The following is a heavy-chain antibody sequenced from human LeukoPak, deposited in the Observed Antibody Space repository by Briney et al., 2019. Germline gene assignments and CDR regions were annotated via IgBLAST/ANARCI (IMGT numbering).Heavy chain of an antibody. CDR3: ASLMGSGGSFDY. CDR2: ISYDGSNK. J-gene: IGHJ4*02. Sequence: GGSLRLSCAASGFTFGSYAMHWVRQAPGKGLEWVAVISYDGSNKYYADSVKGRFTISRDNSKNTLYLQMNSLRAEDTAVYYCASLMGSGGSFDYWGQGTLVTVSS. V-gene: IGHV3-30-3*01. CDR1: GFTFGSYA. D-gene: IGHD3-10*01.